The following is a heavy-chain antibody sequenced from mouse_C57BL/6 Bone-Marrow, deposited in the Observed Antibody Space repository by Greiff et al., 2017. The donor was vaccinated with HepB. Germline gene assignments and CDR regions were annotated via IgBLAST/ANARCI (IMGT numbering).Heavy chain of an antibody. D-gene: IGHD1-1*01. V-gene: IGHV5-4*01. J-gene: IGHJ2*01. CDR3: AREGVYYGSSLDY. Sequence: EVQLVESGGGLVKPGGSLKLSCAASGFTFSSYAMSWVRQTPEKRLEWVATISDGGSYTYYPDNVKGRFTISRDNAKNNLYLQMSHLKSEDTAMYYCAREGVYYGSSLDYWGQGTTLTVSS. CDR1: GFTFSSYA. CDR2: ISDGGSYT.